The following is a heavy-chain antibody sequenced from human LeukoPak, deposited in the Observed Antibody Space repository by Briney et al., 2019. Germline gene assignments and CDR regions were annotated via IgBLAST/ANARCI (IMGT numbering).Heavy chain of an antibody. CDR3: VKHSAPVLAAARFDY. D-gene: IGHD2-2*01. V-gene: IGHV3-23*01. CDR2: ISGSGTNT. CDR1: GFTFSSYG. Sequence: GGSLSLSCAASGFTFSSYGMTWVRQAPGKGLEWVSVISGSGTNTYYADSVKGRFSIARDNSKNTLYLQMNSLRAEVTALYYCVKHSAPVLAAARFDYWGQGNLVTVSS. J-gene: IGHJ4*02.